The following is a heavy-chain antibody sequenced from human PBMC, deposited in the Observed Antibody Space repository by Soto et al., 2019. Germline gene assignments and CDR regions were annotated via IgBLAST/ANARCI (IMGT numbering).Heavy chain of an antibody. V-gene: IGHV3-74*01. Sequence: EVQLVESGGGLVQPGGSLRLSCAASGFTFSSYWMHWVRQAPGKGLVWVSRINSDGSSTSYADSVKGRFTISRDNAKNTLYLQMNSLRAEDTAVYYCARESTWGNWNDGRRAFDIWGQGTMVTVSS. J-gene: IGHJ3*02. CDR1: GFTFSSYW. D-gene: IGHD1-1*01. CDR3: ARESTWGNWNDGRRAFDI. CDR2: INSDGSST.